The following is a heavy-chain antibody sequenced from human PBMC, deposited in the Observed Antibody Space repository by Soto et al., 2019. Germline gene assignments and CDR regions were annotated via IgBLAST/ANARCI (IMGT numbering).Heavy chain of an antibody. CDR1: GFTFGDYA. CDR2: ISSKAYGATT. J-gene: IGHJ5*02. V-gene: IGHV3-49*04. D-gene: IGHD3-16*01. CDR3: RTRTYNWLDP. Sequence: GGSLRLSCTASGFTFGDYAMSWVRQAPGKGLEWVGFISSKAYGATTEYAASVNGRCTISRDDSKSIAYLQMNSLKTEDTAVYYCRTRTYNWLDPGGQGALVTVSS.